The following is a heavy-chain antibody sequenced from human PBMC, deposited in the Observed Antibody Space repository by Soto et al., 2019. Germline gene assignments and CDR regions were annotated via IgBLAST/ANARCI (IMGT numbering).Heavy chain of an antibody. CDR2: VYHTGDT. J-gene: IGHJ5*02. Sequence: REPLSLTCGVSGGTVASSHWWSWVRQSPGRGLEWIGNVYHTGDTNFNPSLQSRVTFSVDKSNNQFSLRLTSVTAADTAVYFCAREIVTAGGNNYFDPWGPGTLVTVSS. D-gene: IGHD2-21*02. CDR3: AREIVTAGGNNYFDP. CDR1: GGTVASSHW. V-gene: IGHV4-4*01.